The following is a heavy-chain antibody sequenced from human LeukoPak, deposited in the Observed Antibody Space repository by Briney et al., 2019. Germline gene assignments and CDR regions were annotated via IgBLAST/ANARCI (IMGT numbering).Heavy chain of an antibody. J-gene: IGHJ2*01. D-gene: IGHD3-3*01. CDR1: GGSISSYY. CDR3: ARDQADYDFWSGYSYWYFDL. V-gene: IGHV4-4*07. CDR2: IYTSGST. Sequence: PSEALSLTCTVSGGSISSYYWSWLRQPAGKGLEWIGRIYTSGSTNYNPSLKSRVTMSVDTSKNQFSLKLSSVTAADTAVYHCARDQADYDFWSGYSYWYFDLWGRGTLVTVSS.